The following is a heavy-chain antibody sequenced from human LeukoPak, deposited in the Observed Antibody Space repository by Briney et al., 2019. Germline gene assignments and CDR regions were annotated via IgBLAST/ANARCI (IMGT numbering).Heavy chain of an antibody. D-gene: IGHD3-10*01. J-gene: IGHJ4*02. CDR1: GYTFTSSY. CDR2: ISAYNGNT. CDR3: ARKTSLLCYDY. Sequence: ASVKVSCKASGYTFTSSYMQWVRQAPGQGLEWMGWISAYNGNTNYAQKLQGRVTMTTDTSTSTAYMELRSLRSDDTAVYYCARKTSLLCYDYWGQGTLVTVSS. V-gene: IGHV1-18*04.